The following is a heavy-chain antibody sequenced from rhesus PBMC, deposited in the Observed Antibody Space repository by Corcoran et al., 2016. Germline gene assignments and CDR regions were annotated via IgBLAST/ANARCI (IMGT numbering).Heavy chain of an antibody. CDR3: AREIAAASLDY. J-gene: IGHJ4*01. CDR1: GGSISDSFY. V-gene: IGHV4-106*01. CDR2: IYGSGGST. Sequence: QVQLQESGPGLVTPSETLSLTCAVSGGSISDSFYWCLIRQPPGKGLEWIGYIYGSGGSTYYNPSLKSRVTMSTDTSKNQFSLKLSSVTAADTAVYYCAREIAAASLDYWGQGVLVTVSS. D-gene: IGHD6-31*01.